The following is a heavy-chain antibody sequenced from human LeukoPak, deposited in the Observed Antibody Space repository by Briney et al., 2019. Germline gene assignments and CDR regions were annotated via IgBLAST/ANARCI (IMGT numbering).Heavy chain of an antibody. CDR3: ARDRGSSGWNFDF. D-gene: IGHD6-19*01. J-gene: IGHJ4*02. Sequence: ASVKVSCKASGYTFTGYYMHWVRHAPGQGLEWIGWNNPNSGGTNYEEKFQGRVTMTRDTSISTAYMELSRLRSDDTAVYYCARDRGSSGWNFDFWGQGTLVTVSS. CDR2: NNPNSGGT. V-gene: IGHV1-2*02. CDR1: GYTFTGYY.